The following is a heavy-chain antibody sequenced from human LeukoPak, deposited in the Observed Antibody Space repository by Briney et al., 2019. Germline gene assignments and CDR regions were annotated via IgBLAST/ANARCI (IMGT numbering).Heavy chain of an antibody. J-gene: IGHJ4*02. CDR1: GFRFSGYW. V-gene: IGHV3-7*03. D-gene: IGHD3-16*01. Sequence: GGSLRLSCAASGFRFSGYWMSWVRQTPGKGLEWVANIKKDGSVKNSVESMKGRFTISRENTKNSLYLEMNSLKAEDTAVYYCVRGGGHFDLRGQGTLVTVSS. CDR2: IKKDGSVK. CDR3: VRGGGHFDL.